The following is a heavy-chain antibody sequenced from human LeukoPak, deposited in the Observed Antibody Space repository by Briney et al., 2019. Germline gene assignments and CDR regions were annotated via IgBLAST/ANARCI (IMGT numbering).Heavy chain of an antibody. Sequence: KPSETLSLTCAVSGYSISSGYYWGWIRQPPGKGLEWIGSIYHSGSPYYNPSPKSRVTISVDTSKNQLSLMMGAVTAADTAVYYFARHGSADWFDPWGQGTLVTVSS. D-gene: IGHD2-15*01. J-gene: IGHJ5*02. CDR1: GYSISSGYY. CDR2: IYHSGSP. V-gene: IGHV4-38-2*01. CDR3: ARHGSADWFDP.